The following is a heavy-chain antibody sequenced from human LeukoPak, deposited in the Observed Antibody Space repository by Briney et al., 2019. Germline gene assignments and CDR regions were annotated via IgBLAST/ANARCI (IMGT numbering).Heavy chain of an antibody. CDR1: GGSSSYY. V-gene: IGHV4-59*12. D-gene: IGHD3-22*01. J-gene: IGHJ6*04. Sequence: SETLSLTCTVSGGSSSYYWRWIRQPPGKGLEWIGYIYDSGKTSYKPSLKSRVTISLDTSQNQFSLKLSSMTAADTAVYYCASAPPDRSGFLDVWGKGTTVTVSS. CDR2: IYDSGKT. CDR3: ASAPPDRSGFLDV.